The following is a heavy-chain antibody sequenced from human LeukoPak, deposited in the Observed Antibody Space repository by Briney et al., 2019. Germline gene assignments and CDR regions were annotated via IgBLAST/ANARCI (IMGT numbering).Heavy chain of an antibody. Sequence: ASVKVSCKASGYTFTSYYVHWVRQAPGQGLEWVGVTNPSGVSTTYAQKFQGRVAMTRDRSTSTVYMELTSLRSEDTAVYYCARDLYSSTLSPFYWGQGTLVTVSS. CDR1: GYTFTSYY. V-gene: IGHV1-46*01. CDR2: TNPSGVST. CDR3: ARDLYSSTLSPFY. D-gene: IGHD6-13*01. J-gene: IGHJ4*02.